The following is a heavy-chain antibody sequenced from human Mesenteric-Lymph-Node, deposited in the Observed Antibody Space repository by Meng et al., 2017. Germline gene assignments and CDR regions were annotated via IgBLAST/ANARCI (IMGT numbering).Heavy chain of an antibody. CDR3: ARAVYSYGSWWYFDL. CDR1: CYTFTSYG. V-gene: IGHV1-18*01. Sequence: DHVVPAGGEVNTPRASVKVSCKASCYTFTSYGINWVRPAPGQGLEWMGWISTYHGNTNYEQKLQGRVTMTTDTSTSTAYMELRSLRSDDTAVYYCARAVYSYGSWWYFDLWGRGTLVTVSS. J-gene: IGHJ2*01. CDR2: ISTYHGNT. D-gene: IGHD5-18*01.